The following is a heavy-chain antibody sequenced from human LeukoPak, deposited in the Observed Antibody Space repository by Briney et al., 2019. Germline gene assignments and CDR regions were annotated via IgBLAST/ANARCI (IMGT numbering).Heavy chain of an antibody. V-gene: IGHV3-48*04. CDR2: ISSRSSAT. CDR1: GFTFSTYS. Sequence: GGSLRLSCAASGFTFSTYSMNWVRQAPGKGLEWVAYISSRSSATYSADSVKGRFTISRDNSKNSLYLQMNSLRTEDTALYYCARSLPDYFDYWGQGTLVTVSS. J-gene: IGHJ4*02. CDR3: ARSLPDYFDY.